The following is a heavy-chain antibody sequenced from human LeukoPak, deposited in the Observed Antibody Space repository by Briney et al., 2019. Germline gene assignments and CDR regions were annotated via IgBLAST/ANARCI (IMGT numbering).Heavy chain of an antibody. CDR1: GFSFRDYD. Sequence: PGGSLRLSCVASGFSFRDYDMHCVRQPPGRGLVWGAFIWYDGCTSYYAESVKGRFTISRDNSKNTLYLQIDSLRPEDTAVYYCAKAIARGADYWGQGTLVTVSS. CDR2: IWYDGCTS. J-gene: IGHJ4*02. CDR3: AKAIARGADY. D-gene: IGHD3-10*01. V-gene: IGHV3-30*02.